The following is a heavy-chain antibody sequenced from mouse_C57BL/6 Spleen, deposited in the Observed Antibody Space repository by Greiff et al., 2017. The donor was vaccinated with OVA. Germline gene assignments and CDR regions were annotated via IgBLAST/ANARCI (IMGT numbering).Heavy chain of an antibody. V-gene: IGHV1-59*01. D-gene: IGHD1-1*01. CDR1: GYTFTSYW. Sequence: QVQLQQPGAELVRPGTSVKLSCKASGYTFTSYWMHWVKQRPGQGLEWIGVIDPSDSYTNYNQKFKGKATLTVDTSSSTAYMQLSSLTSEDSAVYYGAKGYGSSYVGPWFAYWGQGTLVTVSA. CDR3: AKGYGSSYVGPWFAY. J-gene: IGHJ3*01. CDR2: IDPSDSYT.